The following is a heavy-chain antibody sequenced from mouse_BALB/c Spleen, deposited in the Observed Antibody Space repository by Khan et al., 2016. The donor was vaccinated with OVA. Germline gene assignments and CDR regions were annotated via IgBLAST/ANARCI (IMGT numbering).Heavy chain of an antibody. CDR1: GYSFTDYT. CDR3: TRGGYGAFAY. D-gene: IGHD2-2*01. J-gene: IGHJ3*01. Sequence: VQLQQSGPELVKPGVSTKISCKASGYSFTDYTMNWVKQSHGKNLEWIGLINPSNGDSTYNQKFKGKATLTVDKSSSTAYMELLSLTSEDSSLYFCTRGGYGAFAYWGQGTLVTVSA. V-gene: IGHV1-31*01. CDR2: INPSNGDS.